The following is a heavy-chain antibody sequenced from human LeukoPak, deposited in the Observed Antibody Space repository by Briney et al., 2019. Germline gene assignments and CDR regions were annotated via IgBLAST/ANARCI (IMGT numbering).Heavy chain of an antibody. V-gene: IGHV3-30*14. CDR1: GFTSTSYA. CDR3: ARDSHITMIGVVINSGAFDI. J-gene: IGHJ3*02. CDR2: ISYDGGNT. Sequence: GRSLRLSCAASGFTSTSYAMHWVRQAPGKGLERVAVISYDGGNTYYADSVKGRFTISRDNSKNTLYLQKNSLRAEDTAVYYCARDSHITMIGVVINSGAFDIWGQGTMVTVSS. D-gene: IGHD3-22*01.